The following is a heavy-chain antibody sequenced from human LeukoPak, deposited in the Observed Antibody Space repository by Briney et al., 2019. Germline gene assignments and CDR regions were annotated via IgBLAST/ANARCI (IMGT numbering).Heavy chain of an antibody. CDR2: INHSGST. Sequence: SETLSLTCTVSGGSISSYYWSWIRQPPGKGLEWIGEINHSGSTNYNPSLKSRVTISVDTSKNQFSLKLSSVTAADTAVYYCARGGYSGYVDYWGQGTLVTVSS. CDR3: ARGGYSGYVDY. J-gene: IGHJ4*02. D-gene: IGHD5-12*01. CDR1: GGSISSYY. V-gene: IGHV4-34*01.